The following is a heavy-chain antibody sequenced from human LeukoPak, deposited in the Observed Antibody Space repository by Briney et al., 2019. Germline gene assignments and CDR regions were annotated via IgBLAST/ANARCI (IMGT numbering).Heavy chain of an antibody. CDR2: ISYDGSNK. Sequence: GRSLRLSCAASGFTFSSYGMHWVRQAPGKGLEWVAVISYDGSNKYYADSVKGRFTISRDNSKNTLYLQMNSLRAEDTAVYYRANIDWYYYDSSGYPNLGYWGQGTLVTVSS. CDR1: GFTFSSYG. D-gene: IGHD3-22*01. J-gene: IGHJ4*02. V-gene: IGHV3-30*18. CDR3: ANIDWYYYDSSGYPNLGY.